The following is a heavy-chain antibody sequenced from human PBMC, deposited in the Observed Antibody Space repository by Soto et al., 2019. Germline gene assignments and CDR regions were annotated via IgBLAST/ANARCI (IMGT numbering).Heavy chain of an antibody. CDR1: GFIFGTYG. J-gene: IGHJ4*02. V-gene: IGHV3-23*01. Sequence: RGSLGLGCASSGFIFGTYGMNWVRRAPGKGLDLVSAISGSGGTTYYADSVKGRFTISRDNSKNTLYLQMNSLRAEDTAVYYCAKDHSGWQQLAYYFDYWGQGTMVTVSS. CDR2: ISGSGGTT. CDR3: AKDHSGWQQLAYYFDY. D-gene: IGHD6-13*01.